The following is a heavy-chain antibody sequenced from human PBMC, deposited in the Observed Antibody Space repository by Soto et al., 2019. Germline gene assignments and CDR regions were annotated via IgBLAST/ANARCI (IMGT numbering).Heavy chain of an antibody. CDR3: AKGSIEYRAAVDN. V-gene: IGHV3-23*01. D-gene: IGHD3-16*02. J-gene: IGHJ4*02. CDR2: ISARGGSS. Sequence: DVQLLESGGGLVQPGGSLRLSCAASGFSFSSYAMVWVRQAPGKGLEWVAVISARGGSSYFAVSVKGRFTLSRDNSKNVLSLEMNSLRAEDTAIYFCAKGSIEYRAAVDNWGQGTLVVVSS. CDR1: GFSFSSYA.